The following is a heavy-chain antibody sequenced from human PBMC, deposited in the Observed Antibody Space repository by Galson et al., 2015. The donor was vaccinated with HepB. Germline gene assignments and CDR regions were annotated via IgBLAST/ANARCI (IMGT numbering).Heavy chain of an antibody. J-gene: IGHJ3*02. D-gene: IGHD4-23*01. Sequence: QSGAEVKKPGESLKISCKGSGYRFSNYWIGWVRQMPGKGLEWMGIIYPGDSDTRYSPSFRGQVSISVDTSINTAYLQWSSLKASDTAMYYCARGPHPPPDYDGNWGAFDIWGRGTMVTVSS. CDR3: ARGPHPPPDYDGNWGAFDI. CDR1: GYRFSNYW. V-gene: IGHV5-51*03. CDR2: IYPGDSDT.